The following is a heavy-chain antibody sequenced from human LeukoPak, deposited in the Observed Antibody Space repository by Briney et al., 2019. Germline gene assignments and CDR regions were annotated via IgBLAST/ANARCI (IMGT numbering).Heavy chain of an antibody. V-gene: IGHV3-23*01. CDR3: AKTRPLDSSSWSHGDY. D-gene: IGHD6-13*01. CDR1: GFTVSSNY. J-gene: IGHJ4*02. CDR2: ISNNGGYT. Sequence: QPGGSLRLSCAASGFTVSSNYMSWVRQAPGKGLEWVSAISNNGGYTYYADSVQGRFTISRDNSKSTLCLQMNSLRAEDTAVYYCAKTRPLDSSSWSHGDYWGQGTLVTVSS.